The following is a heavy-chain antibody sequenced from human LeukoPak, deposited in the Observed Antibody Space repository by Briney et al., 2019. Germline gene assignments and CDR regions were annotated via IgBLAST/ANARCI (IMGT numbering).Heavy chain of an antibody. CDR1: GGSISSYY. Sequence: SETLSLTCTVSGGSISSYYWSWIRQPPGKGLEWIGYIYYSGSTNYNPSLKSGVTISVDTSKNQFSLKLSSVTAADTAVYYCARTNIAARNNYYYYHYGIDVWGQGTTVTVSS. J-gene: IGHJ6*02. V-gene: IGHV4-59*01. D-gene: IGHD6-6*01. CDR3: ARTNIAARNNYYYYHYGIDV. CDR2: IYYSGST.